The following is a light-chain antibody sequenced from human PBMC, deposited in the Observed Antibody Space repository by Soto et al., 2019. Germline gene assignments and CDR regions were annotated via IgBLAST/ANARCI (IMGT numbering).Light chain of an antibody. CDR3: QQYENWPFT. Sequence: EIVMTQSPATLSLSPGEGATLSCRASESVSRKLAWYQQKPGQAPRLLIHGASTRATGIPARFSGSGSGTVFSLTISSLQSADFAVYYCQQYENWPFTFGPGTKVEFK. CDR1: ESVSRK. CDR2: GAS. J-gene: IGKJ3*01. V-gene: IGKV3-15*01.